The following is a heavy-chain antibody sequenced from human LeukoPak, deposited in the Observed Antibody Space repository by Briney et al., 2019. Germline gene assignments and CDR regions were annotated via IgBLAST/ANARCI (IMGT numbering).Heavy chain of an antibody. V-gene: IGHV3-33*01. J-gene: IGHJ4*02. D-gene: IGHD3-22*01. CDR1: GFTFSTYD. CDR3: ASSYDSSGYPFDY. Sequence: PGGSLRLSCAASGFTFSTYDMPWVRQAPGKGLEWVAVISYDGSNKCYADSVKGRFTISRDNSKNTLYLQMNSLRAEDTAVYSCASSYDSSGYPFDYWGQGTLVTVSS. CDR2: ISYDGSNK.